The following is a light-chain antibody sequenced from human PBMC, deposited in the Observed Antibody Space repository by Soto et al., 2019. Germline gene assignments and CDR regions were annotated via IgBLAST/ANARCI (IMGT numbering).Light chain of an antibody. CDR2: DAS. V-gene: IGKV3-15*01. J-gene: IGKJ1*01. CDR3: QQYDNWPRT. CDR1: QTVSSN. Sequence: EIVLTQSPGTLSLSPGERATLSCRASQTVSSNFLAWYQHKPGQAPRLLIYDASTRATGIPSRFSGSGSGTEFTLTISSLKSEDFAVYDCQQYDNWPRTFGQGTKVDIK.